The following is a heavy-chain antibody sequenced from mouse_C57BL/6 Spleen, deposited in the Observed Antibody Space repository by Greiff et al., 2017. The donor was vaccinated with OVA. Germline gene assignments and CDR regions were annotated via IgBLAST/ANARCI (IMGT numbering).Heavy chain of an antibody. D-gene: IGHD1-1*01. CDR3: ARSTVVVSYYFDY. V-gene: IGHV1-72*01. J-gene: IGHJ2*01. CDR2: IDPISGGT. Sequence: QVQLQQPGAELVKPGASVKLSCKASGYTFTSYWMHWVKQRPGRGLEWIGRIDPISGGTKYNEKFKSKATLTVDKPSSTAYMQLSSLTSEDSAVYYFARSTVVVSYYFDYRGQGTTLTVSS. CDR1: GYTFTSYW.